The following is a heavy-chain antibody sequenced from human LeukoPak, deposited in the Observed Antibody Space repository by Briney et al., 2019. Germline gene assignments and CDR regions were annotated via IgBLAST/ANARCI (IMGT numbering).Heavy chain of an antibody. D-gene: IGHD6-19*01. CDR1: GYTFTSYA. CDR3: ARRARVAVAGAPIDY. V-gene: IGHV1-3*01. J-gene: IGHJ4*02. Sequence: ASVKVSCKASGYTFTSYAMHWVRQAPGQRLEWMGWINAGNGNTKYSQKFQGRVTITRDTSASTAYMELSSLRSEDTAVYYCARRARVAVAGAPIDYRGQGTLVTVSS. CDR2: INAGNGNT.